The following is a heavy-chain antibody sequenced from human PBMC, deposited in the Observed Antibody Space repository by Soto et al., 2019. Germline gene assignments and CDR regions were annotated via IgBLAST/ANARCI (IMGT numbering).Heavy chain of an antibody. V-gene: IGHV3-74*01. CDR1: GFTLNTYW. CDR2: INGDGSST. CDR3: ARYDSGRAFDI. J-gene: IGHJ3*02. D-gene: IGHD3-22*01. Sequence: EVQLVESGGGLVQPGESLRLSCAASGFTLNTYWMHWVRQAPGKGLVWVSRINGDGSSTAYADSVKGRFTISRDNAKNTLYVQMNSLRAEDTAVYYCARYDSGRAFDIWGQGTIVTVSS.